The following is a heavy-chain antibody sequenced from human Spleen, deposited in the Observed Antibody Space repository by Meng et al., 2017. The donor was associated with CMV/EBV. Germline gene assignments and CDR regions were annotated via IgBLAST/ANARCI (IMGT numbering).Heavy chain of an antibody. J-gene: IGHJ2*01. CDR3: ARKSPYWYFDL. CDR1: GGSISSYY. CDR2: IYYSGST. Sequence: GSLRLSCTVSGGSISSYYWSWIRQPPGKGLEWIGYIYYSGSTNYNPSLKSRVTISVDTSKNQFSLKLSSVTAADTAVYYCARKSPYWYFDLWGRGTLVTVSS. V-gene: IGHV4-59*01.